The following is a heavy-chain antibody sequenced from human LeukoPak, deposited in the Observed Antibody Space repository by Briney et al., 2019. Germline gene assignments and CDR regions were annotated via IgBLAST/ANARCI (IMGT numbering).Heavy chain of an antibody. CDR2: INSDGSST. CDR3: ARSEYSSTWYGDYYYYYMDV. CDR1: GFTFSTFW. J-gene: IGHJ6*03. V-gene: IGHV3-74*01. D-gene: IGHD6-13*01. Sequence: GGSLRLSCAASGFTFSTFWKHWVRQAPGKGLVWVSRINSDGSSTVYADSVKGRFTISRDNAKNTLYLQMNSLRADDTAVYYCARSEYSSTWYGDYYYYYMDVWGKGTTVTVSS.